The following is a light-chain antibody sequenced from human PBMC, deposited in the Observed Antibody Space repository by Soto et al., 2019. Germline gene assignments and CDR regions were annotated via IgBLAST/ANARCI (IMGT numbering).Light chain of an antibody. Sequence: QSVLTQPASVSGSPGQSITISCTGTSSDVGGYNYVSWYQQYPGKAPKLMIYEVSNRPSGVSNRFSGSKSGNTASLTISGLQAEDEADYYCSSYTTSITRVFGGGTKVTVL. CDR2: EVS. V-gene: IGLV2-14*01. CDR1: SSDVGGYNY. CDR3: SSYTTSITRV. J-gene: IGLJ2*01.